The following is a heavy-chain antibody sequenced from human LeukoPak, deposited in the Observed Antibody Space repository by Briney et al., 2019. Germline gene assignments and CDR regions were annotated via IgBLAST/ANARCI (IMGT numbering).Heavy chain of an antibody. Sequence: SETLSLTCTVSGASMSGYYWSWIRQPAGKGLEWIWRIYTSGSTNYNPSLKSRVTMSDDTSKNHFSLKLSSVTAADTAVYYCARDHGGNPYYYYYMDVWGKGTTVTVSS. J-gene: IGHJ6*03. CDR2: IYTSGST. CDR3: ARDHGGNPYYYYYMDV. D-gene: IGHD2-15*01. V-gene: IGHV4-4*07. CDR1: GASMSGYY.